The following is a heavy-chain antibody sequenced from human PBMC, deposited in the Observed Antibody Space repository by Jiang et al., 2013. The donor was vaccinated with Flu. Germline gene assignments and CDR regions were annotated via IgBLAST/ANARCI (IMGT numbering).Heavy chain of an antibody. V-gene: IGHV3-30-3*01. CDR1: GFTFSSYA. CDR2: ISYDGSNK. D-gene: IGHD2-21*02. J-gene: IGHJ1*01. CDR3: ARGTRGGDFEYFQH. Sequence: GVVQPGRSLRLSCAASGFTFSSYAMHWVRQAPGKGLEWVAVISYDGSNKYYADSVKGRFTISRDNSKNTLYLQMNSLRAEDTAVYYCARGTRGGDFEYFQHWGQGTLVTVSS.